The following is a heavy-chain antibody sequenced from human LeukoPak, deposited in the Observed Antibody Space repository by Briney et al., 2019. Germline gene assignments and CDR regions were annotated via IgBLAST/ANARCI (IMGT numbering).Heavy chain of an antibody. D-gene: IGHD1/OR15-1a*01. Sequence: ASVKVSCKASGGTFSSYTISWVRQAPGQGLEWMGRIIPILGIANYAQKFQGRVTITADKSTSTAYMELSSLRSEDTAVYYFSKKTLGHQFDYWGQGTLVTVSS. J-gene: IGHJ4*02. V-gene: IGHV1-69*02. CDR1: GGTFSSYT. CDR2: IIPILGIA. CDR3: SKKTLGHQFDY.